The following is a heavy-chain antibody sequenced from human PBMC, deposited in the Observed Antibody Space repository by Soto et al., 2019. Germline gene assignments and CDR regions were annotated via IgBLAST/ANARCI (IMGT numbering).Heavy chain of an antibody. J-gene: IGHJ4*02. CDR2: IYYSGST. CDR3: ARHNSSSSWDY. V-gene: IGHV4-39*01. CDR1: GGSISSSSYY. Sequence: QLLESGPGLVKPSETLSLTCTVSGGSISSSSYYWGWIRQPPGKGLEWIGSIYYSGSTYYNPSLKSRVTISVDTSKNQFSLKLSSVTAADTAVYYCARHNSSSSWDYWGQGTLVTVSS. D-gene: IGHD6-6*01.